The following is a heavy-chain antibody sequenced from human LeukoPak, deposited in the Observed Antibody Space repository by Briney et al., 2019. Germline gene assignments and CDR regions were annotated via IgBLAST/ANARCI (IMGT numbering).Heavy chain of an antibody. V-gene: IGHV3-66*01. Sequence: GGSLRLSCAASGFTVSSNYMSWVRQAPGKGLEWVSVIYSGGSTYYADSVKGRFTISRDNSKNTLYLQMNSLRAEDTAGYYCARASYGGYGLDYYFDYWGQGTLVTVSS. J-gene: IGHJ4*02. CDR2: IYSGGST. CDR1: GFTVSSNY. D-gene: IGHD5-12*01. CDR3: ARASYGGYGLDYYFDY.